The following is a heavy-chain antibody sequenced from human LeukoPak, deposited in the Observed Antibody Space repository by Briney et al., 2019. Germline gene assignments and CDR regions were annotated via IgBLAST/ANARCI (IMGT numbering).Heavy chain of an antibody. CDR1: GFTFSSYE. D-gene: IGHD3-22*01. Sequence: PGGSLRLPCAASGFTFSSYEMNWVRQAPGKGLEWVSYISGSGSIIYYADSVKGRFTISRDNAKNSLYLQMNSLRAEDTAVYYCARLFDNSGSDRDYWGQGTLVTVSS. CDR3: ARLFDNSGSDRDY. V-gene: IGHV3-48*03. J-gene: IGHJ4*02. CDR2: ISGSGSII.